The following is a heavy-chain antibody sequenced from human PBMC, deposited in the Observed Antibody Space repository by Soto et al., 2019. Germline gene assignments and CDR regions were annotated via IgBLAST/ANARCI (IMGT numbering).Heavy chain of an antibody. V-gene: IGHV1-46*01. Sequence: ASVKVSCKASGYTFTSYYMHWVRQAPGQGLEWMGIINPSGGSTRYAQKFQGRVTMTGDTSTSTGDLEVSSLRSEDAALYYCARGSQCSGGDSSGPAIASDYCGQAPLVTVSS. J-gene: IGHJ4*02. CDR2: INPSGGST. D-gene: IGHD2-15*01. CDR3: ARGSQCSGGDSSGPAIASDY. CDR1: GYTFTSYY.